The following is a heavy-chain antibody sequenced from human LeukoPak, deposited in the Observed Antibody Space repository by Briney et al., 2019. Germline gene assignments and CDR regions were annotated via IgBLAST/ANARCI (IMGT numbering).Heavy chain of an antibody. Sequence: GGSLRLSCAASGFTFSSYGMHWVRQAPGKGLEWVAVISYDGSNKYYADSVKGRFTISRDNSKNTLYLQTNSLRAEDTAVYYCAVLGSYSSSWYYYYYGMDVWGQGTTVTVSS. J-gene: IGHJ6*02. CDR3: AVLGSYSSSWYYYYYGMDV. V-gene: IGHV3-30*03. CDR1: GFTFSSYG. D-gene: IGHD6-13*01. CDR2: ISYDGSNK.